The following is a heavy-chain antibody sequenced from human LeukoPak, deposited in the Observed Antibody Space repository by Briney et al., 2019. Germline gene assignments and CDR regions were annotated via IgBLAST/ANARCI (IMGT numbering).Heavy chain of an antibody. V-gene: IGHV1-18*01. CDR3: ARVAARPNWFDP. D-gene: IGHD6-6*01. CDR2: ISAYNGNT. J-gene: IGHJ5*02. CDR1: GYTFTSYG. Sequence: ASVTVSCKASGYTFTSYGISWVRQAPGQGLEWMGWISAYNGNTNYAQKLQGRVTMTTDTSTSTAYMELRSLRSDDTAVYYCARVAARPNWFDPWGQGTLVTVSS.